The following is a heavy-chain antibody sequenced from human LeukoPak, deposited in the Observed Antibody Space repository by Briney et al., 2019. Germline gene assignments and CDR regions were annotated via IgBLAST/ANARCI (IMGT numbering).Heavy chain of an antibody. CDR2: ISSSSSTI. V-gene: IGHV3-48*01. CDR3: VRALTGTEDF. J-gene: IGHJ4*02. D-gene: IGHD1-7*01. CDR1: GFTFSSYS. Sequence: PGGSLRLSCAASGFTFSSYSMNWVRQAPGKGLEWVSYISSSSSTIYYADSMKGRFTISRDNAKNSLYLQMNSLRAEDMAVYYCVRALTGTEDFWGQGTLVTVSS.